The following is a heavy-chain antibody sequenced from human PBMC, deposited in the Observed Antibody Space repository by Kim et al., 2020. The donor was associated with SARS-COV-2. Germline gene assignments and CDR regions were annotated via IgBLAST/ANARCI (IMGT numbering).Heavy chain of an antibody. CDR3: AKGPHSSSWYGEYFQH. D-gene: IGHD6-13*01. CDR2: ISVSGGST. V-gene: IGHV3-23*01. Sequence: GGSLRLSCAASGFTFSTYAMSWVRQAPGKGLEWVSAISVSGGSTYYADSVKGRFTISRDNSKNTLFLQMNSLRADDTAVYYCAKGPHSSSWYGEYFQHWGQGTLVTVS. J-gene: IGHJ1*01. CDR1: GFTFSTYA.